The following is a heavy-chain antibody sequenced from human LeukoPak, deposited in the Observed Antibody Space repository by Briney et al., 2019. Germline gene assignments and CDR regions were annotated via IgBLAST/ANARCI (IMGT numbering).Heavy chain of an antibody. CDR2: ISYDGSNK. J-gene: IGHJ4*02. Sequence: PGRSLRLSCAASGFTFSSYAMHWVRQAPGKGLEWVAVISYDGSNKYYADSVKGRFTISRDNSKNTLYLQMNSLRAEDTAVYYCAKATDSTDYYDSSGYPGYWGQGTLVTVSS. CDR1: GFTFSSYA. V-gene: IGHV3-30-3*01. CDR3: AKATDSTDYYDSSGYPGY. D-gene: IGHD3-22*01.